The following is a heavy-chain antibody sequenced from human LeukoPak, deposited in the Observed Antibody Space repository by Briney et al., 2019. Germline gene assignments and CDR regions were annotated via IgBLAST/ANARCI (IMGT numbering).Heavy chain of an antibody. D-gene: IGHD1-14*01. Sequence: ASVKVSCKASGYTFTNFYLHWVRQAPGQGLEWMGVINPTTGSTTYAQKLQGRVTMTRDMSTSTVYMELSSLRSEDTAVYFCARDLNPQSIGMRAFDIWGQGTMVTASS. V-gene: IGHV1-46*01. J-gene: IGHJ3*02. CDR1: GYTFTNFY. CDR2: INPTTGST. CDR3: ARDLNPQSIGMRAFDI.